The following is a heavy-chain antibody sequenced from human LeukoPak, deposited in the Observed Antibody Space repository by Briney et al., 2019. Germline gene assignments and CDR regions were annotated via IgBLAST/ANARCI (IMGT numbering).Heavy chain of an antibody. V-gene: IGHV1-2*02. CDR3: LRENYDYVWGSSRPERHWIDP. CDR1: GYTFTSYA. Sequence: ASVKVSCKASGYTFTSYAMHWVRQAPGQRLEWMGWINPNTGGTNYAQKFQGRVTMTRDTSINTAYMELSSLRSDDTAVYYCLRENYDYVWGSSRPERHWIDPWGQGTLVTVSS. J-gene: IGHJ5*02. D-gene: IGHD3-16*02. CDR2: INPNTGGT.